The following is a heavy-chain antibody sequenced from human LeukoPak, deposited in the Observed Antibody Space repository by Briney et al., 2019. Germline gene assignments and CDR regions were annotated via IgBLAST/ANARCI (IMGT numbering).Heavy chain of an antibody. V-gene: IGHV3-7*01. CDR2: INQDGSEK. CDR1: GLRFGSFW. Sequence: GGSLRLSCAVSGLRFGSFWMSWVRQAPGKGLEWVGNINQDGSEKFVASVRGGFTISRDNSKNSLHLQMNTLRAEDTAVYYCEREREGRFFDYWGQGTLVTVSS. J-gene: IGHJ4*02. D-gene: IGHD5-24*01. CDR3: EREREGRFFDY.